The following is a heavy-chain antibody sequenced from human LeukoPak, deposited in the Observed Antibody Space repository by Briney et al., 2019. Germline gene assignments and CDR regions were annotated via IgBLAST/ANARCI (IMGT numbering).Heavy chain of an antibody. Sequence: PSETLSLTCAVSGYSISSGYYWSWIRQPPGKGLEWIGYIYYSGSTNYNPSLKSRVTISVDTSKNQFSLKLSSVTAADTAVYYCARVPYYDSSGSLGFDYWGQGTLVTVSS. CDR2: IYYSGST. CDR1: GYSISSGYY. J-gene: IGHJ4*02. CDR3: ARVPYYDSSGSLGFDY. V-gene: IGHV4-61*01. D-gene: IGHD3-22*01.